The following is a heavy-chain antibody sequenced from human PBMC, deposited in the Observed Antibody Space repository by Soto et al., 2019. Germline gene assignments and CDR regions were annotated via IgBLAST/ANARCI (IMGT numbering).Heavy chain of an antibody. J-gene: IGHJ6*02. CDR1: GGTFSTYA. CDR2: VIPIFGTP. CDR3: ARSQGGSSSLDIYYYYYYVMDV. Sequence: QVQLVQYGAEVKKPGSSVKVSCKAPGGTFSTYAISWVRQSPGQGLEWMGGVIPIFGTPTYAQKFQGRVTITADESTSTGYMELRSLRSEDTAVYYCARSQGGSSSLDIYYYYYYVMDVWGQGTTVTVSS. V-gene: IGHV1-69*01. D-gene: IGHD2-15*01.